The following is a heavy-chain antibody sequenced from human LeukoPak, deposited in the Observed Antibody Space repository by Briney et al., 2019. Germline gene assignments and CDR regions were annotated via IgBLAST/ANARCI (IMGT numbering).Heavy chain of an antibody. CDR3: AKVRCSGGSCYPYYFDY. V-gene: IGHV3-23*01. D-gene: IGHD2-15*01. CDR2: ISGSGGST. Sequence: PGGSLRLSCAASGFTFGTYAMSWVRQAPGKGLEWVSAISGSGGSTYYADSVKGRFTISRDNSKNTLYLQMNSLRAEDTAVYYCAKVRCSGGSCYPYYFDYWGQGTLVTVSS. J-gene: IGHJ4*02. CDR1: GFTFGTYA.